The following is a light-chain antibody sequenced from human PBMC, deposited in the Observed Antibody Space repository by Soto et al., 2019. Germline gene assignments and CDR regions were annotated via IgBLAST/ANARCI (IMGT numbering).Light chain of an antibody. Sequence: DIQMTQSPSSLSASVGDRVTITCRASQNIIRYLNWYQQKPGKAPKVLIYDVSTLQSGVPSRFSGSGSGTDSTLTISSLQPEDFATFYCQQTYSMPLTFGGGTKVDIK. CDR1: QNIIRY. CDR2: DVS. J-gene: IGKJ4*01. CDR3: QQTYSMPLT. V-gene: IGKV1-39*01.